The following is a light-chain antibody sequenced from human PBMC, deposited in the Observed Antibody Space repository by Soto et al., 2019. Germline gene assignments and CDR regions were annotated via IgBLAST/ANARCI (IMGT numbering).Light chain of an antibody. Sequence: QSVLTQPASVSGSPGQSITICCTGTSSDVGAYNYVSWYQQHPGKAPKLMIYEVRNRPSGVSDRFSGSRSGNTASLTISGLQAEDESDYYCSSYTSSSTWVFGGGTKLTVL. CDR2: EVR. CDR1: SSDVGAYNY. J-gene: IGLJ3*02. V-gene: IGLV2-14*01. CDR3: SSYTSSSTWV.